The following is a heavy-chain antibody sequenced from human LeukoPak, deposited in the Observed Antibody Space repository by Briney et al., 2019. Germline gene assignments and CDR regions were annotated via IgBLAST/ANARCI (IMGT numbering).Heavy chain of an antibody. V-gene: IGHV4-59*08. Sequence: PSETLSLTCTVSGGSIGTYYWSWVRQSPGTGLEWIGYIYVTGTRYNPYLQSRVTISVDRSRNQFFLKMTSVTAADTAVYYCARHIGGGIEDMDVWGRGAKVTVSS. CDR1: GGSIGTYY. J-gene: IGHJ6*03. CDR2: IYVTGT. D-gene: IGHD3-16*02. CDR3: ARHIGGGIEDMDV.